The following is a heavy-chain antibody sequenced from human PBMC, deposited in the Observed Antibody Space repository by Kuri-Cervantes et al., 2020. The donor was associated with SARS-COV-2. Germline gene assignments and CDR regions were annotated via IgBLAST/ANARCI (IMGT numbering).Heavy chain of an antibody. CDR2: IRSKAYGGTT. Sequence: GESLKISCTASGFTFGDYAMSWFRQAPGKGLEWVGFIRSKAYGGTTEYAASVKGRFTISRDDSKSIAYLQMNSLKTEDTAVYYCTREYYYDSSGYSAPFDYWGRGTLVTVSS. D-gene: IGHD3-22*01. V-gene: IGHV3-49*03. CDR1: GFTFGDYA. J-gene: IGHJ4*02. CDR3: TREYYYDSSGYSAPFDY.